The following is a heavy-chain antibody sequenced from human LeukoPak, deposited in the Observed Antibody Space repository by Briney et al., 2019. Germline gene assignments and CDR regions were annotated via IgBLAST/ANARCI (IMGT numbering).Heavy chain of an antibody. CDR2: IWFDGSNK. Sequence: PGGSLRLSCAGSGFIFSNYGMNWVRQAPGKGLEWVAVIWFDGSNKYYADSVRGRFTVSKDNSKNTVILEMNSLRAEDTAVYYCGRVGYDSSWCNLDYWGQGTLVTVSP. CDR3: GRVGYDSSWCNLDY. J-gene: IGHJ4*02. V-gene: IGHV3-33*01. D-gene: IGHD6-13*01. CDR1: GFIFSNYG.